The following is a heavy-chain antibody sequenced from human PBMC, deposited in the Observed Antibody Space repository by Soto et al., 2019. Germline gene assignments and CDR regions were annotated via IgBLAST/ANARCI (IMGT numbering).Heavy chain of an antibody. CDR1: GFDFSNGW. V-gene: IGHV3-15*01. CDR2: IKSKVHGETT. Sequence: EVQLVESGGGLVKPGGSLRLSCAASGFDFSNGWMSWVRQAPGKGLEWVGRIKSKVHGETTDYAAHVKGRFTISRDDSRNTLYLQMHRLKTEDTAVYYCSTDEWEWGQGTLVTVSS. D-gene: IGHD1-26*01. J-gene: IGHJ4*02. CDR3: STDEWE.